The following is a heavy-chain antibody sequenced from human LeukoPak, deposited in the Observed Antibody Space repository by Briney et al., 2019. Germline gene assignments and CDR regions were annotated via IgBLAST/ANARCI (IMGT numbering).Heavy chain of an antibody. CDR2: IYCSGST. V-gene: IGHV4-59*02. CDR1: GGSVSSFS. Sequence: PSETLSLTCTVSGGSVSSFSWSWIRQPPGKGLERIGYIYCSGSTNYNPSLKSRVTMSVDTSKDQLSLKLNSVTAADTAVYYCARGGRTVASNWFDPWGQGTLVTVSS. CDR3: ARGGRTVASNWFDP. D-gene: IGHD6-19*01. J-gene: IGHJ5*02.